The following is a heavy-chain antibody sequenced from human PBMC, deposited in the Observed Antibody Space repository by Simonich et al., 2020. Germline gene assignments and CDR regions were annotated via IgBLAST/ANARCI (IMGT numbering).Heavy chain of an antibody. D-gene: IGHD6-13*01. Sequence: QVQLVQSGAEVKKPGASVKVSCKASGYTFTGYYMHWVRQAPGQGLVWLGWINPNSGGKNYAQKFQGRVTMTRDTSISTAYMGLSRLRSDDTAVYYCARDSYSSWYFDLWGRGTLVTVSS. J-gene: IGHJ2*01. V-gene: IGHV1-2*02. CDR1: GYTFTGYY. CDR3: ARDSYSSWYFDL. CDR2: INPNSGGK.